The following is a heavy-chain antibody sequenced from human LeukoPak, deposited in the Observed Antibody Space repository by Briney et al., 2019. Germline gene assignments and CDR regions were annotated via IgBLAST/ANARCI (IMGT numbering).Heavy chain of an antibody. CDR1: GYTFTGYY. Sequence: GESLKVSCKASGYTFTGYYMHWVRQAPGQGLEWMGWINPNSGGTNYAQKFQGRVTMTRDTSISTAYMELSRLRSDDTAVYYCARDERYDSSGYPFDYWGQGTLVTVSS. D-gene: IGHD3-22*01. CDR2: INPNSGGT. J-gene: IGHJ4*02. CDR3: ARDERYDSSGYPFDY. V-gene: IGHV1-2*02.